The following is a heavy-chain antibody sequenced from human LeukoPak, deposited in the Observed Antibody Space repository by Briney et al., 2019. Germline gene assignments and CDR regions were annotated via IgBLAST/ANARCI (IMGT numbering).Heavy chain of an antibody. CDR1: GGSISSYY. CDR2: IYYSGST. Sequence: SETLSLTCTVSGGSISSYYWSWIRQPPGKGLEWIGFIYYSGSTNYNPSLKSRVTISVDTSKNQFFLNLRSVTAADTAMYYCARRGSRSSGWLFDYWGQGTLVTVSS. D-gene: IGHD6-25*01. CDR3: ARRGSRSSGWLFDY. J-gene: IGHJ4*02. V-gene: IGHV4-59*01.